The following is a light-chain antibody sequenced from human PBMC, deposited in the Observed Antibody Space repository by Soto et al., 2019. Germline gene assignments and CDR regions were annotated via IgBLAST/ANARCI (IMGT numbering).Light chain of an antibody. CDR1: SSDIGGYDY. V-gene: IGLV2-14*01. Sequence: QSALTQPASGSGSPGQSITLSCTGTSSDIGGYDYVSWYQRHPGKAPKLIIYDVNNRPSGVSNRFSGSKSGNTASLTISGLQAEDESDYYCTSYASGSSHVVFGGGTKLSVL. CDR3: TSYASGSSHVV. CDR2: DVN. J-gene: IGLJ2*01.